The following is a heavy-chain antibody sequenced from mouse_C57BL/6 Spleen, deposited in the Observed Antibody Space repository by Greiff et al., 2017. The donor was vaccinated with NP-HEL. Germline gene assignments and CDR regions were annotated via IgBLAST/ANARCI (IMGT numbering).Heavy chain of an antibody. Sequence: QVQLKQSGPELVKPGASVKLSCKASGYTFTSYDINWVKQRPGQGLEWIGWIYPRDGSTKYNEKFKGKATLTVDTSSSTAYMELHSLTSEDSAVYFCARGGIYDGYLYYFDYWGQGTTLTVSS. CDR3: ARGGIYDGYLYYFDY. D-gene: IGHD2-3*01. J-gene: IGHJ2*01. CDR1: GYTFTSYD. CDR2: IYPRDGST. V-gene: IGHV1-85*01.